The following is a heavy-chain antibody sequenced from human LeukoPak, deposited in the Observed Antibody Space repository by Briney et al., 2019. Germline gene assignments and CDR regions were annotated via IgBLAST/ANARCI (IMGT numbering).Heavy chain of an antibody. CDR3: AKDLGSAITSALALDV. D-gene: IGHD2-15*01. CDR1: GFTFSDYY. CDR2: ISSSGSTI. J-gene: IGHJ6*02. Sequence: PGGSLRLSCAASGFTFSDYYMSWIRQAPGKGLEWVSYISSSGSTIYYADSVKGRFTISRDNAKNSLYLQMNSLRPDDSAVYYCAKDLGSAITSALALDVWGQGTTVTVSS. V-gene: IGHV3-11*01.